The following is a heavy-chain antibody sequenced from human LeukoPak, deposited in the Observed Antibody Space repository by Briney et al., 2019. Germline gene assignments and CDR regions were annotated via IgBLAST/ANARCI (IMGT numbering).Heavy chain of an antibody. J-gene: IGHJ4*02. CDR1: GFTFSSYA. CDR2: ISYDGSNK. CDR3: AKDLESLRYFDWLPDY. V-gene: IGHV3-30*04. Sequence: PGRSLRLSCAASGFTFSSYAMHWVRQAPGKGLEWVAVISYDGSNKYYADSVKGRFTISRDNSKNTLYLQMNSLRAEDTAVYYCAKDLESLRYFDWLPDYWGQGTLVTVSS. D-gene: IGHD3-9*01.